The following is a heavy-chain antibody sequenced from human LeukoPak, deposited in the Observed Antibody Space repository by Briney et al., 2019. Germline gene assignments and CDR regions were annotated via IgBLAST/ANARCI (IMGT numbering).Heavy chain of an antibody. Sequence: SETLSLTCTVSGYSISSGYYWGWIRQPPGKGLEWIGSIYYSGSTYYNPTLKSRVTISVDTSKNQFSLKVTSVTAADTAVYYCARGSVSGPADWFDPWGQGTLVTVSS. CDR2: IYYSGST. J-gene: IGHJ5*02. V-gene: IGHV4-38-2*02. D-gene: IGHD2-2*01. CDR3: ARGSVSGPADWFDP. CDR1: GYSISSGYY.